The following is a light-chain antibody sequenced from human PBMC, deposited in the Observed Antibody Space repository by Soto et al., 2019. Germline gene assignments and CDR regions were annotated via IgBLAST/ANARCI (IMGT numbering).Light chain of an antibody. CDR3: GSYTRSNSVI. CDR1: SSDIGAYAY. J-gene: IGLJ2*01. Sequence: QSVLTQPASVSGSPGQSIAISCTGTSSDIGAYAYVSWYQQHPGKIPKLIVSDVNYRPSGVSSRFSGSKSGNTASLTISGLQAEDEADYYCGSYTRSNSVIFGGGTKLTVL. V-gene: IGLV2-14*03. CDR2: DVN.